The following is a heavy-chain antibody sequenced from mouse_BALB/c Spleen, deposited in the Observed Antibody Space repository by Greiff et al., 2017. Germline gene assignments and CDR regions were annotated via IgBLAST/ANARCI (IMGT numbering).Heavy chain of an antibody. J-gene: IGHJ2*01. CDR2: IYPGNVNT. CDR1: GYTFTSYY. Sequence: VQLQQSGPELVKPGASVRISCKASGYTFTSYYIHWVKQRPGQGLEWIGWIYPGNVNTKYNEKFKGKATLTADKSSSTAYMQLSSLTSEDSAVYFCARSTTVVATDYWGQGTTLTVSS. D-gene: IGHD1-1*01. V-gene: IGHV1S56*01. CDR3: ARSTTVVATDY.